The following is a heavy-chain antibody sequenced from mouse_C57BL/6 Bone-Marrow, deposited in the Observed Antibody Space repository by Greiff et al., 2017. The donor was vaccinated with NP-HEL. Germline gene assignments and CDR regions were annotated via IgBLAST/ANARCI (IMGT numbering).Heavy chain of an antibody. CDR2: ISDGGSYT. CDR1: GFTFSSYA. CDR3: ARDRGVTLDY. Sequence: EVKLVESGGGLVKPGGSLKLSCAASGFTFSSYAMSWVRQTPEKRLEWVATISDGGSYTYYPDNVKGRFTISRDNAKNNLYLQMSHLKSEDTAMYYCARDRGVTLDYWGQGTTLTVSS. D-gene: IGHD2-5*01. J-gene: IGHJ2*01. V-gene: IGHV5-4*01.